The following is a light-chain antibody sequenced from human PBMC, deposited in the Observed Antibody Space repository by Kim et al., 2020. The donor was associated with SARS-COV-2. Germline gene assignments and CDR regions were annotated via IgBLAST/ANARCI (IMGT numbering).Light chain of an antibody. J-gene: IGKJ1*01. CDR3: QQYDDLPRT. V-gene: IGKV1-33*01. Sequence: ASVGDRVTITCQASQDINKYLNWYQQKPGKVPKVLIYDASNLETGVPLRFSGSGSGTEFTFTISNMQPEDIATYYCQQYDDLPRTFGHGTKVDIK. CDR2: DAS. CDR1: QDINKY.